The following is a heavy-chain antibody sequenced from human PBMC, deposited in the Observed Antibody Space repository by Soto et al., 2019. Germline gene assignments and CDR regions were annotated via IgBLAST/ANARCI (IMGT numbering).Heavy chain of an antibody. V-gene: IGHV3-30-3*01. Sequence: GGSLRLSCAASGFTFRSYAMHWVRQAPGKGLEWVAVISYDGSNKYYADSVKGRFTISRDNSKNTLYLQMNSLRAEDTAVYYCARQMVVAATYYYYGTDVWGQGTTVTVS. CDR1: GFTFRSYA. CDR2: ISYDGSNK. D-gene: IGHD2-15*01. J-gene: IGHJ6*02. CDR3: ARQMVVAATYYYYGTDV.